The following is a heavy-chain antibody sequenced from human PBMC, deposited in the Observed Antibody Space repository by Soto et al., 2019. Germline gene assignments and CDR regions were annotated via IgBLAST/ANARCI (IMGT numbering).Heavy chain of an antibody. CDR2: IYYSWST. CDR1: GGSISSGGYY. CDR3: AGGGYSYGLDYYGMDV. V-gene: IGHV4-31*03. Sequence: SETLSLTCTVSGGSISSGGYYWSWIRQHPGKGLEWIGYIYYSWSTYYNPSLKSRVTISVDTSKNQFSLKLSSVTAADTAVYYCAGGGYSYGLDYYGMDVWGQGTTVTVSS. J-gene: IGHJ6*02. D-gene: IGHD5-18*01.